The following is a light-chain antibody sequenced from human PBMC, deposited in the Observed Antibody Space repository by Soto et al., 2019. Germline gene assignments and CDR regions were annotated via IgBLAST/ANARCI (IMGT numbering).Light chain of an antibody. CDR1: SSNIGSNY. CDR3: EAWDDSLSGWV. CDR2: RNN. J-gene: IGLJ3*02. Sequence: QSVLTQPPSASGTPGQRVTISCSGSSSNIGSNYVYWYQQLPGTAPKLLIYRNNQRPSGVPDRFSGSKSGTSASLAISGLRSEDEAEYYCEAWDDSLSGWVFGGGTKLTVL. V-gene: IGLV1-47*01.